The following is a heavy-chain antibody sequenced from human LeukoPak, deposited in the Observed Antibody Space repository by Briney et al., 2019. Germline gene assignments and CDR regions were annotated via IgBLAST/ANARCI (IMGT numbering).Heavy chain of an antibody. J-gene: IGHJ4*02. Sequence: GGSLRLSCAASGFTFSSYWMSWVRQAPGKGLEWVASIKQDGSEKHYVDSVKGRFTISRDNAKNSLYLQMNSLRAEDTAVYYCARDLPNIVVVPAAIGVDYWGQGTLVTVSS. CDR3: ARDLPNIVVVPAAIGVDY. CDR1: GFTFSSYW. V-gene: IGHV3-7*03. D-gene: IGHD2-2*01. CDR2: IKQDGSEK.